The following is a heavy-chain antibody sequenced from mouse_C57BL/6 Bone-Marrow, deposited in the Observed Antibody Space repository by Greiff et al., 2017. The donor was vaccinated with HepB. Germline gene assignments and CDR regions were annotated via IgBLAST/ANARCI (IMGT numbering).Heavy chain of an antibody. CDR3: TTYGNFAY. V-gene: IGHV14-4*01. CDR1: GFNIKDDY. Sequence: VQLQQSGAELVRPGASVKLSCTASGFNIKDDYMHWVKQRPEQGLEWIGWIDPENGDTEYASKFQGKATITADTSSNTAYLQLSSLTSEDTAVYYCTTYGNFAYWGQGTLVTVSA. D-gene: IGHD2-1*01. CDR2: IDPENGDT. J-gene: IGHJ3*01.